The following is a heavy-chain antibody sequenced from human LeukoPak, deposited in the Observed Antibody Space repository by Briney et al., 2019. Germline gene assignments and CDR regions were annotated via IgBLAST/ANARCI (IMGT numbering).Heavy chain of an antibody. Sequence: GGSLRLSCAASGFTFSSYWMSWVRQAQGKGLEWVANIKQDGSEKYYVDSEKGRFTISRDNAKNSLYLQMNSLRAEDTAVYYCATGIFGVVIIWGQGTLVTVSS. CDR3: ATGIFGVVII. CDR2: IKQDGSEK. V-gene: IGHV3-7*01. J-gene: IGHJ4*02. CDR1: GFTFSSYW. D-gene: IGHD3-3*01.